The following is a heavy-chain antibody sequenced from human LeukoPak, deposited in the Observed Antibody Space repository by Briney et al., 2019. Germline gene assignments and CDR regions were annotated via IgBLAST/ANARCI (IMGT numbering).Heavy chain of an antibody. D-gene: IGHD3-3*01. CDR3: ACFDFLCESDVFHI. Sequence: GEPLKTSGKGSGYSFTNYWIGWVRQTPGKGLGWMGIIYPGDSDTRYRLSFQGQATISADKHISTDYLQWSSLKASDTAMYCCACFDFLCESDVFHIWGQGTMVTVSS. V-gene: IGHV5-51*04. J-gene: IGHJ3*02. CDR1: GYSFTNYW. CDR2: IYPGDSDT.